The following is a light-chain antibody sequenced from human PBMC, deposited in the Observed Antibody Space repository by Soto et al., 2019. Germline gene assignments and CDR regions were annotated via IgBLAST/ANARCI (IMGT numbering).Light chain of an antibody. CDR2: LGS. Sequence: DIVMTQSPLSLPVTPGEPASISCRSSQSLLHSDGYNYLDWFLQRPGQSPQLLIYLGSSRASGVPDRFSGSGSGTDFTLKISRVEAEDVGVYYCMQYLQTPLTFGGGTKVDIK. V-gene: IGKV2-28*01. CDR3: MQYLQTPLT. CDR1: QSLLHSDGYNY. J-gene: IGKJ4*01.